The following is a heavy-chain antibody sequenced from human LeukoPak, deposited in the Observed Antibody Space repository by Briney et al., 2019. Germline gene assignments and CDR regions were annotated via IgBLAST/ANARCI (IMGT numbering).Heavy chain of an antibody. V-gene: IGHV4-4*09. CDR3: ARHRSPSSLSYFDI. CDR1: GASISSYY. D-gene: IGHD6-19*01. J-gene: IGHJ4*02. CDR2: IYISETT. Sequence: SETLSLTCTVSGASISSYYWSWIRQPPGKGLEWIGYIYISETTNYNPSLRSRVTISIDTSKNQFSLRLSSVTAADTAVYYCARHRSPSSLSYFDIWGQGTLVIVSS.